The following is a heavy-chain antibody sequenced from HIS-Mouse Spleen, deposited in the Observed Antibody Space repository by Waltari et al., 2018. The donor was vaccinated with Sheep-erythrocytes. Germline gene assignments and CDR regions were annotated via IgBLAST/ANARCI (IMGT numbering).Heavy chain of an antibody. D-gene: IGHD6-19*01. Sequence: QVQLVESGGGVVQPGRSLRLFCAASGFTFSSYGMPWVRQAPGTGVGWVAVLSYDGMKQDYAESVKGQFTISRDNYKTTLYLQMNSLRADDTAVYYCAKDSSGSFDYWGQGTLVTVSS. V-gene: IGHV3-30*18. J-gene: IGHJ4*02. CDR3: AKDSSGSFDY. CDR1: GFTFSSYG. CDR2: LSYDGMKQ.